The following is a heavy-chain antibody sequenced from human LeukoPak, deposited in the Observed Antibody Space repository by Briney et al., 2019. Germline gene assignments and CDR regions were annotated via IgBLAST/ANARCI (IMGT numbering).Heavy chain of an antibody. CDR3: ARTVAKTADWYFDL. CDR1: GGTFSSYA. J-gene: IGHJ2*01. CDR2: IIPILGIA. D-gene: IGHD2-15*01. V-gene: IGHV1-69*04. Sequence: ASVKVSCKASGGTFSSYAISWVRQAPGQGLEWMGRIIPILGIANYAQKFQGRVTITADKSTSTAYMELSSLRSEDTAVYYCARTVAKTADWYFDLWGRGTLVTVSS.